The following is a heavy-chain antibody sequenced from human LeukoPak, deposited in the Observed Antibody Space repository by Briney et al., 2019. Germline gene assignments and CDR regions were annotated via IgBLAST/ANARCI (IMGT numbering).Heavy chain of an antibody. V-gene: IGHV5-51*01. D-gene: IGHD6-19*01. CDR1: GYSFTTYW. CDR2: IYPGDSDT. CDR3: ARHERDSSGWFGY. Sequence: PGESLKISCKGSGYSFTTYWIDWVRQMPGKGLEWMGIIYPGDSDTRYSPSFQGQVTISADKSISTAYLQWSSLRASDTAMYYCARHERDSSGWFGYWGQGTLVTVSS. J-gene: IGHJ4*02.